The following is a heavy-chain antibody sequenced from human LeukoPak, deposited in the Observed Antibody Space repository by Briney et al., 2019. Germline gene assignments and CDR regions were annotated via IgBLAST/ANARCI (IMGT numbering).Heavy chain of an antibody. CDR1: GFTFSSYG. V-gene: IGHV3-23*01. Sequence: GGSLRLSCAASGFTFSSYGMSWVRQAPGKGLEWVSAISGSGGSTYYADSVKGRFTISRDNSKNTLYLQMNSLRAEDTAVYYCAKVSDYYYYYMDVWGKGTTVTISS. CDR2: ISGSGGST. J-gene: IGHJ6*03. CDR3: AKVSDYYYYYMDV.